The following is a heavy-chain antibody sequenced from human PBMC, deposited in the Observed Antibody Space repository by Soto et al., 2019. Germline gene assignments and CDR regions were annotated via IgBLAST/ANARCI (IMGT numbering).Heavy chain of an antibody. Sequence: EVQLVESGGGLVQPGGSLRLSCAASGFTFSSHWMSWVRQAPGKGLEWLASIKQDGSEKHYVDSVMGRFTISRDNAKNSLYLQMNSLRVEDTAVYYCARVYYDYIWGSYPLVYWGQGTLVTVSS. V-gene: IGHV3-7*01. D-gene: IGHD3-16*02. CDR3: ARVYYDYIWGSYPLVY. J-gene: IGHJ4*02. CDR1: GFTFSSHW. CDR2: IKQDGSEK.